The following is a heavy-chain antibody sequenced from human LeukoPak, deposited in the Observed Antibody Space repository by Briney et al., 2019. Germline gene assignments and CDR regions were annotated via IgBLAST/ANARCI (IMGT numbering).Heavy chain of an antibody. J-gene: IGHJ4*02. Sequence: PGRSLRLSCAASGFTFSSYSMHWVRQAPGKGLEWVAVISYDGSNKYYADSVKGRFTISRDNSKNTLYLQMNSLRAEDTAVYYCATTTAAGLDYWGQGTLVTVSS. CDR1: GFTFSSYS. CDR3: ATTTAAGLDY. V-gene: IGHV3-30*03. D-gene: IGHD6-13*01. CDR2: ISYDGSNK.